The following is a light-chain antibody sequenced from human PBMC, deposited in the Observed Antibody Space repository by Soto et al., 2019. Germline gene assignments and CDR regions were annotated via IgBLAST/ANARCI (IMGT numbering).Light chain of an antibody. Sequence: IGLSRSACTLSLSALEGASLAFRSSHLVSSYLAWYQQKPGQAPRLLIFATSTRATCIPARFSGSGSGTEFTLTISSLQSEDFAVYYCQQYNNWPLTFGGGTKVDIK. CDR1: HLVSSY. CDR3: QQYNNWPLT. V-gene: IGKV3-15*01. CDR2: ATS. J-gene: IGKJ4*01.